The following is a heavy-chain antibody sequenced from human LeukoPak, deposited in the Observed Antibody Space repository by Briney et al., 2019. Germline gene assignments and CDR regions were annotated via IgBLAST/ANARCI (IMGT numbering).Heavy chain of an antibody. CDR1: GGTFSSYA. CDR3: ASLWSPDYGVFDY. J-gene: IGHJ4*02. V-gene: IGHV1-69*13. Sequence: SVKVSCKASGGTFSSYAISWVRQAPGQGLEWMGGIIPIFGTANYAQKFQGRVTITADESTSTAYMELSSLRSEDTAVYYCASLWSPDYGVFDYWGQGTPVTVSS. CDR2: IIPIFGTA. D-gene: IGHD4-17*01.